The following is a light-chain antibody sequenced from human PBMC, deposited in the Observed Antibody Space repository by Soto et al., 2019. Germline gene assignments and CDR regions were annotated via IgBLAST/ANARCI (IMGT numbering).Light chain of an antibody. V-gene: IGLV2-14*01. J-gene: IGLJ1*01. Sequence: QSALTQPASVSGSPGQSITISCTGTSSDVGGYNYVSWYQQHPGKAPKLMIYEVSTRPSGVSNRFSGSKSGTTASLTLSGLQAEDEADYYCSSYTSSSIDYVFGTGTKLTVL. CDR3: SSYTSSSIDYV. CDR1: SSDVGGYNY. CDR2: EVS.